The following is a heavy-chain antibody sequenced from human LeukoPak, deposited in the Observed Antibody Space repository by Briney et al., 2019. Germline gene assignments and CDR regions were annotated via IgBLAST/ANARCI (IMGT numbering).Heavy chain of an antibody. CDR2: ISGSGRST. D-gene: IGHD3-10*01. Sequence: GGSLRLSCAASGFTFNNSAMSWVRQAPGKGLEWASSISGSGRSTYYADSVKGRFTVSKDSSKNTLFLQTNSLRPDDTAIYYCSRHGPRGPFASGTSRVYYGLDVWGKGTTVTVSS. CDR1: GFTFNNSA. V-gene: IGHV3-23*01. CDR3: SRHGPRGPFASGTSRVYYGLDV. J-gene: IGHJ6*04.